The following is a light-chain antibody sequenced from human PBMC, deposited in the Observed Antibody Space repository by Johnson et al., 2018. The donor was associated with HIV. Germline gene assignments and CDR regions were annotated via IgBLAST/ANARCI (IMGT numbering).Light chain of an antibody. J-gene: IGLJ1*01. V-gene: IGLV1-44*01. CDR3: GTWDSSLSAHYV. Sequence: QSVLTQPPSASGTPGQRVTISCSGSSSNIGSSPVNWYQQLPGTAPKLLIYRNNQRPSGVPDRFSGSKSGTSATLGITGLQTGDEADYYCGTWDSSLSAHYVFGTGTKVNVL. CDR1: SSNIGSSP. CDR2: RNN.